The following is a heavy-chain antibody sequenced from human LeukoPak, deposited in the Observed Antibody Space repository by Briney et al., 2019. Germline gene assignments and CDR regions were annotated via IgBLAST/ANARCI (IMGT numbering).Heavy chain of an antibody. CDR3: ARASAGTSYYYYGMDV. Sequence: PSETLSLTCTVSGGSISSYYWSWIRQPPGKGLEWIGYIYYSGSTNYNPSLKSRVTISVDTSKNQFSLKLSSVTAADTAVYYCARASAGTSYYYYGMDVWGQGTTVTVSS. V-gene: IGHV4-59*01. CDR2: IYYSGST. D-gene: IGHD6-13*01. CDR1: GGSISSYY. J-gene: IGHJ6*02.